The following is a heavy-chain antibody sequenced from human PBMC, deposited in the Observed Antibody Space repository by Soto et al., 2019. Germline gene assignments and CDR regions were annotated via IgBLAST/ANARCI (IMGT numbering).Heavy chain of an antibody. Sequence: PGGSLRLSCAASGFTFSSYAMHWVRQAPGKGLEWVAVISYDGSNKYYADSVKGRFTISRDNSKNTLYLQMNSLRAEDTAVYYCARDLPHSTVTTHYYYYGMDVWGQGTTVTVSS. CDR2: ISYDGSNK. V-gene: IGHV3-30-3*01. J-gene: IGHJ6*02. D-gene: IGHD4-17*01. CDR1: GFTFSSYA. CDR3: ARDLPHSTVTTHYYYYGMDV.